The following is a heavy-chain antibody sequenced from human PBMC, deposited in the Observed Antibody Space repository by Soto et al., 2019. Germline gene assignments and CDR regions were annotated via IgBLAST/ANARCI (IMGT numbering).Heavy chain of an antibody. Sequence: EVQLVDSGGGLVQPGGSLRLSCAASGFTFSNYWIHWVRQVPGEGLVWLSRINGDGSGTNYADSVKGRLTISRDNAKNTVYVQMNSLRAEDTAVYYCARGGLRAYWIDPWGQGTLVTVSS. CDR3: ARGGLRAYWIDP. V-gene: IGHV3-74*01. CDR1: GFTFSNYW. D-gene: IGHD4-17*01. CDR2: INGDGSGT. J-gene: IGHJ5*02.